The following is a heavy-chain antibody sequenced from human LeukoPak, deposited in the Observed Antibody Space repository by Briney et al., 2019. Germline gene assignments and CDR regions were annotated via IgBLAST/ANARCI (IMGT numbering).Heavy chain of an antibody. CDR3: ARSPHGSGRFHYIDY. Sequence: GGSLRLSCAASGFTFSSYGMHWVRQAPGKGLEWVAFIRYDGSNKYYADSVKGRFTISRDNSKNTLYLQMNSLRAEDTAVYYCARSPHGSGRFHYIDYCVHGTLVTVSS. CDR1: GFTFSSYG. D-gene: IGHD3-10*01. J-gene: IGHJ4*01. V-gene: IGHV3-30*02. CDR2: IRYDGSNK.